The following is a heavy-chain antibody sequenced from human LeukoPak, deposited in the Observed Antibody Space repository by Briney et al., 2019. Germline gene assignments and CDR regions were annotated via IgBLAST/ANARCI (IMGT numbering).Heavy chain of an antibody. CDR3: ARSLVVVAADDAFDI. CDR1: GYTFTGYY. CDR2: INPNSGGT. D-gene: IGHD2-15*01. J-gene: IGHJ3*02. Sequence: GASVKVSCKASGYTFTGYYIHWVRQAPGQGLEWMGWINPNSGGTNYAQKFQGRVTMTRDTSFSTAYMELSRLRSDDTAVYYCARSLVVVAADDAFDIWGQGTMVTVSS. V-gene: IGHV1-2*02.